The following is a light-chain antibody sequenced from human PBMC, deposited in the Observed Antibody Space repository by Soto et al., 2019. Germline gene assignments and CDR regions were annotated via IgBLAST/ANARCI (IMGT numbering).Light chain of an antibody. V-gene: IGKV3-20*01. Sequence: EIALTQSPDTLSLSPGERATLSYRASQSVSSIYFAWYQQKRGQAPGLLIYGVSSRATGIPVRFSGSGSGTDFHLTISSLEPEDSAVYYSEQYGSSPRTFGQGTKVDIK. J-gene: IGKJ1*01. CDR2: GVS. CDR1: QSVSSIY. CDR3: EQYGSSPRT.